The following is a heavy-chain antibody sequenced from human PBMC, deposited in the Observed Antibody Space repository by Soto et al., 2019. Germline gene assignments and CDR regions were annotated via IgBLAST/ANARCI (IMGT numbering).Heavy chain of an antibody. CDR2: ISYDGSNK. Sequence: VQLVESGGGLVQPGGSLRLSCAASGFTFSSYGMHWVRQAPGKGLEWVAVISYDGSNKYYADSVKGRFTISRDNSNNTRYLQMNSLRAEDTAVYYCAKGGLQLSFDYWGQGTLVTVSS. CDR1: GFTFSSYG. CDR3: AKGGLQLSFDY. J-gene: IGHJ4*02. D-gene: IGHD1-1*01. V-gene: IGHV3-30*18.